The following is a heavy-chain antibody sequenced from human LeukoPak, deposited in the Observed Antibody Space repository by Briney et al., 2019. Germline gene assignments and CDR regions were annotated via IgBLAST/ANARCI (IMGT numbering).Heavy chain of an antibody. CDR2: ISSSGSTI. V-gene: IGHV3-11*04. J-gene: IGHJ5*02. D-gene: IGHD2-15*01. Sequence: GGSLRLSCAAPGFTFSDYYMSWIRQAPGKGLEWVSYISSSGSTIYYADSVKGRFTISRDNAKNSLYLQMNSLRAEDTAVYYCAKRVVAAASWFDPWGQGTLVTVSS. CDR3: AKRVVAAASWFDP. CDR1: GFTFSDYY.